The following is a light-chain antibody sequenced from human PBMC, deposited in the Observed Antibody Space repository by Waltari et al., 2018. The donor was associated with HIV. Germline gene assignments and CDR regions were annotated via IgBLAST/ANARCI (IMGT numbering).Light chain of an antibody. CDR1: QSVSKNY. V-gene: IGKV3-20*01. J-gene: IGKJ3*01. CDR3: QQYGSSPCT. Sequence: EIVLTQSPGTLSLSPGERATLSCRASQSVSKNYLAWYQQKSGQAPRLLIYGVSSRATGIADRFSGSGSGTDFTLTISRLEPEDFAVYYCQQYGSSPCTFGPGTKVDVK. CDR2: GVS.